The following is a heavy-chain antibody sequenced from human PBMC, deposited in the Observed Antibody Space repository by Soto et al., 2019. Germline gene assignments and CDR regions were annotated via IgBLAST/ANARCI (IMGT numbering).Heavy chain of an antibody. D-gene: IGHD5-12*01. J-gene: IGHJ4*02. V-gene: IGHV3-49*03. Sequence: PGGSLRLSCTASGFTFGDYAMSWFRQAPGKGLEWVGFIRSKVYGGTTEYAASVKGRFTISRDDSKSIAYLQMNSLKTEDTAVYYCTRGTGYSGYDLPDYWGQGTLVTVSS. CDR2: IRSKVYGGTT. CDR3: TRGTGYSGYDLPDY. CDR1: GFTFGDYA.